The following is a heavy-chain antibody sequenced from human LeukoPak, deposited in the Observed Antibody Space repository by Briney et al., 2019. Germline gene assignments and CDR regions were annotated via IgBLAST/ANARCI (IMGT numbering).Heavy chain of an antibody. CDR1: GDSISSGDYY. V-gene: IGHV4-30-4*01. Sequence: SETLSLTCTVSGDSISSGDYYWSWIRQPPGKGLEWIGYIFYNGVTYYNPFLKSRLTISIDTPKNQFSLKLSSVTAADTAVYYCARGGIAAAGRKYYFDYWGQGTLVTVSS. CDR2: IFYNGVT. CDR3: ARGGIAAAGRKYYFDY. J-gene: IGHJ4*02. D-gene: IGHD6-13*01.